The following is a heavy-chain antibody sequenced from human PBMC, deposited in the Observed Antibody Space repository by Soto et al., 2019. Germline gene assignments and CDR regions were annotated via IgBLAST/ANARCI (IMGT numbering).Heavy chain of an antibody. J-gene: IGHJ5*02. D-gene: IGHD2-21*01. CDR1: GGSISSGGYS. CDR3: ARIPGP. CDR2: IYPSVST. Sequence: QLQLQESGSGLVKPSQTLSLTCAVSGGSISSGGYSWSWIRQPPGKGLEWIGSIYPSVSTYYNPSIKSRVTISVDRSTNQFSLKLSSVTAADTAVYFCARIPGPWGQGTLVTVSS. V-gene: IGHV4-30-2*01.